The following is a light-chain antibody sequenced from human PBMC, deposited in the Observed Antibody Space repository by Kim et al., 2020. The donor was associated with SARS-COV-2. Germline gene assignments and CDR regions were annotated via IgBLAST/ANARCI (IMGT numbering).Light chain of an antibody. J-gene: IGLJ3*02. CDR1: KLGDKY. CDR3: QAWDSSTWV. Sequence: SYELTQPPSVSVSPGQTARITCSGDKLGDKYACWYQQKPGQSPVLVISQDSKRPSGIPERFSGSHSGNTATLTISGTQAMDEADYYCQAWDSSTWVFGGG. CDR2: QDS. V-gene: IGLV3-1*01.